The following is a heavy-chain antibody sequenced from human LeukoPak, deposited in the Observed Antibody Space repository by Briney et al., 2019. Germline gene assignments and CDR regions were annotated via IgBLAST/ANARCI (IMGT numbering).Heavy chain of an antibody. CDR1: GGSFSGYY. CDR3: ARHSRWFDP. CDR2: INHSGST. V-gene: IGHV4-34*01. D-gene: IGHD6-13*01. J-gene: IGHJ5*02. Sequence: TSETLSLTCAVYGGSFSGYYWSWIRQPPGKGLEWIGEINHSGSTNYNPSLKSRVTISVDTSKNQFSLKLSSVTAADTAVYYCARHSRWFDPWGQGTLVTVSS.